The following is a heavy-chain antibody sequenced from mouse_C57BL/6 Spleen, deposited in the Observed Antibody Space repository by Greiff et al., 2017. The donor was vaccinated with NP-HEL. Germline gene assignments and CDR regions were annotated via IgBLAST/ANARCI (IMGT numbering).Heavy chain of an antibody. V-gene: IGHV1-15*01. Sequence: VQLQQSGAELVRPGASVTLSCKASGYTFTDYEMHWVKQTPVHGLEWIGAIDPETGGTAYNQKFKGKAILTADKSSSTAYMELRSLTSEDSAVYYCTRMGLYTVVATDDYWGQGTTLTVSS. J-gene: IGHJ2*01. D-gene: IGHD1-1*01. CDR1: GYTFTDYE. CDR3: TRMGLYTVVATDDY. CDR2: IDPETGGT.